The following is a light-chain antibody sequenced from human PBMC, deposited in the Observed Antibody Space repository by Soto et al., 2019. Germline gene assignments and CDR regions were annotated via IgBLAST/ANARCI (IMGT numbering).Light chain of an antibody. CDR2: GAS. V-gene: IGKV3-20*01. Sequence: EIVLTQSPGSLSLSPGQRATLSCRASQSVDTTFFAWYQKKPGQAPRLLIYGASKRATGIPDRFSGSGSGTDFTLIISRVEAEDFAVYYCQQYMSSVTFGQGTKVEIK. J-gene: IGKJ1*01. CDR3: QQYMSSVT. CDR1: QSVDTTF.